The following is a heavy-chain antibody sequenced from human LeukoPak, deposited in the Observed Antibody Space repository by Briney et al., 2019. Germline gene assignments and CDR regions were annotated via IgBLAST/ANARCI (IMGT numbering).Heavy chain of an antibody. CDR3: AKALHYDNRDYYLPLFVNDY. CDR1: GFTFSSYA. D-gene: IGHD3-22*01. J-gene: IGHJ4*02. CDR2: ISGSGGST. Sequence: PGGSLRLSCAASGFTFSSYAMSWVRQAPGKGLEWVSAISGSGGSTYYADSVKGRFTISRDNSKNTLYLQMSSLRAEDTAVYYCAKALHYDNRDYYLPLFVNDYWGQGTLVTVSS. V-gene: IGHV3-23*01.